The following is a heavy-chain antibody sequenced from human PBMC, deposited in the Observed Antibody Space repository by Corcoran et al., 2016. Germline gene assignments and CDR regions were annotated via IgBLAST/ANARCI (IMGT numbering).Heavy chain of an antibody. CDR3: ATLLWFGDHDY. J-gene: IGHJ4*02. Sequence: EVQLVESGGGLVQPGGSLRLSCAASGFTFSSYWMSWVRQAPGKGLEWVANIKQDGSEKYYVDSVKGRFTISRDNAKNSLYLQMNSLRAEDTAVYYCATLLWFGDHDYWGQGTLVTVSS. CDR1: GFTFSSYW. CDR2: IKQDGSEK. V-gene: IGHV3-7*01. D-gene: IGHD3-10*01.